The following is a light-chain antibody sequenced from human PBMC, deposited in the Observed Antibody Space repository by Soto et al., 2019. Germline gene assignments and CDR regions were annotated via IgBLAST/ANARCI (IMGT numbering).Light chain of an antibody. CDR2: GAS. J-gene: IGKJ4*01. CDR1: QSLSRTY. V-gene: IGKV3-20*01. CDR3: KQHGDSPPLT. Sequence: ENVLTQSPGTLSLSPGDRATLSCRASQSLSRTYIAWYQQQPGQAPRLLIYGASNRATGIPDRFSGSRSATAFTPPNSSLEPEDVAVSYCKQHGDSPPLTFGGGTKVEIK.